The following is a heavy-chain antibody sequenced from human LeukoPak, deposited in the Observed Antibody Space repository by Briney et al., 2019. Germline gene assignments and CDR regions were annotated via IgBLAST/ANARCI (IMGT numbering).Heavy chain of an antibody. Sequence: SGGSLRHSCAASGFTFSIYAMHWVRPATGKGLEWVAFISSDGSNKYYADSVKGRFTISRDNSKNTLYLQMNSLRDEDTAVYYCDPHDSSSHFWGQGTLVTVSS. CDR1: GFTFSIYA. D-gene: IGHD6-6*01. J-gene: IGHJ4*02. CDR2: ISSDGSNK. V-gene: IGHV3-30-3*01. CDR3: DPHDSSSHF.